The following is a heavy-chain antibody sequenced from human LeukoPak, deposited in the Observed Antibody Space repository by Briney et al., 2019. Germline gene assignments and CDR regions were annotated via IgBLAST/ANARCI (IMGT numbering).Heavy chain of an antibody. CDR2: ISWNSGSI. CDR1: AFTFDNYA. Sequence: GRSLRLSTAAAAFTFDNYAMHWGRQAPGPPLEWVAGISWNSGSIAYADSVKGRFTISRDNAKNCLYLQMNSLRAEETALYYCAKEVSCSSTSCYFLQIPDGHGMDVWGQGTTVTVSS. CDR3: AKEVSCSSTSCYFLQIPDGHGMDV. D-gene: IGHD2-2*01. V-gene: IGHV3-9*01. J-gene: IGHJ6*02.